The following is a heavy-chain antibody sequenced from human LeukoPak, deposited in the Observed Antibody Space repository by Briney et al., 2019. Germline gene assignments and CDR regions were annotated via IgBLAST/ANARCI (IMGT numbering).Heavy chain of an antibody. Sequence: LGTLSLTCTVSGGSISSYYWSWIRQHPGKGLECVGYIYYSGSTNYNPSLKSRVTISVDTSKNQFSLKMSSVTAADTAVYYCARGPYCSSTSCYQGWFDPWGQGTLVTVSS. V-gene: IGHV4-59*01. CDR3: ARGPYCSSTSCYQGWFDP. CDR2: IYYSGST. J-gene: IGHJ5*02. CDR1: GGSISSYY. D-gene: IGHD2-2*01.